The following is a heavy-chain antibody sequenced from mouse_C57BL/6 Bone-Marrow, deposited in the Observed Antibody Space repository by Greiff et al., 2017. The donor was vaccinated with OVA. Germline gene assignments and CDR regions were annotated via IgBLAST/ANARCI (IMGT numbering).Heavy chain of an antibody. Sequence: VQLQQSGAELVKPGASVKLSCKASGYTFTEYTIHWVKQRSGQGLEWIGEIDPSDSYTNYNQKFKGKSTLTVDKSSSTAYMQLSSLTSEDSAVYYCARAIYYYGSSPAWFAYWGQGTLVTVSA. CDR3: ARAIYYYGSSPAWFAY. CDR1: GYTFTEYT. D-gene: IGHD1-1*01. V-gene: IGHV1-69*01. J-gene: IGHJ3*01. CDR2: IDPSDSYT.